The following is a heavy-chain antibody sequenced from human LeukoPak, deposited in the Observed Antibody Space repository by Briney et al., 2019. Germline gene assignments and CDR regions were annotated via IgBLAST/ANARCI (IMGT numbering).Heavy chain of an antibody. CDR1: GYAFTGYY. CDR2: INPNSGAT. D-gene: IGHD1-7*01. V-gene: IGHV1-2*06. CDR3: ARGAGITGTNWVRLDYFDF. J-gene: IGHJ4*02. Sequence: ASVKVSCKTSGYAFTGYYIHWVRQAPGQGLEWMGRINPNSGATNYAQKFQGRVTMTRDKSISTADMGLTRLSSDDRAVYYCARGAGITGTNWVRLDYFDFWGQGTLVTVSS.